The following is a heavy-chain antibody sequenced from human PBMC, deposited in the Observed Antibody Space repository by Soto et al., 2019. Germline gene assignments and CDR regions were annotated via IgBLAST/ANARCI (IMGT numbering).Heavy chain of an antibody. D-gene: IGHD5-12*01. CDR3: ATPSGLLGQYSALPDN. J-gene: IGHJ4*02. Sequence: QVQLVQSGAEVKRPGSSVKVSCKASGGTFSHSTVAWVRQAPGHRPEWMRMIIPMFGSTNSAQKFRDRVTFSADTYTNTAYMELSSLRSEDTAVYYCATPSGLLGQYSALPDNWGQGTLVTVSS. V-gene: IGHV1-69*06. CDR1: GGTFSHST. CDR2: IIPMFGST.